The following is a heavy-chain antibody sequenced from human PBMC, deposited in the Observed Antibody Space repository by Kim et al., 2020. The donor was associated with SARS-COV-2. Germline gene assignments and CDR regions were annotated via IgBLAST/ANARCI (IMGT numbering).Heavy chain of an antibody. V-gene: IGHV3-30-3*01. D-gene: IGHD3-22*01. Sequence: GGSLRLSCAASGFTFSSYAMHWVRQAPGKGLEWVAVISYDGSKKYYADSVKGRFTISRDNSKNTLYLQMNSLRAEDTAVYYCARDRDDSSGLDYWGQGTLVTVSS. CDR3: ARDRDDSSGLDY. CDR2: ISYDGSKK. CDR1: GFTFSSYA. J-gene: IGHJ4*02.